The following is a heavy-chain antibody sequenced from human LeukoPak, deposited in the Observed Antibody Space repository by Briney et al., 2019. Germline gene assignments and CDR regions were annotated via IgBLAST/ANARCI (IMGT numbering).Heavy chain of an antibody. V-gene: IGHV1-2*02. J-gene: IGHJ4*02. CDR2: INPNSGGT. Sequence: ASVTVSFKASGYTFTAYYMQWVRQAPGQGREWMGWINPNSGGTDYAQKFQGRLTMTSDTSINTAYMVLNNLKSDDTAVYYCARYHYWGQVTPVTVSS. CDR1: GYTFTAYY. CDR3: ARYHY.